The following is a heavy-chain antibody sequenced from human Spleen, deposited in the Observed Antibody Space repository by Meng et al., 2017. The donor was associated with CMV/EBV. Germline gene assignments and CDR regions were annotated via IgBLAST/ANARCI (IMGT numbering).Heavy chain of an antibody. V-gene: IGHV4-59*01. Sequence: GSLRLSCTVSGGSISRYYWSWIRQPPGKRLEWIGYVYYNGSATYNPSLKSRVTISDDTSKNELSLKLSSVTAADTAVYYCARMYNWNDVGGWFDPWGQGTLVTVSS. J-gene: IGHJ5*02. CDR2: VYYNGSA. CDR1: GGSISRYY. D-gene: IGHD1-1*01. CDR3: ARMYNWNDVGGWFDP.